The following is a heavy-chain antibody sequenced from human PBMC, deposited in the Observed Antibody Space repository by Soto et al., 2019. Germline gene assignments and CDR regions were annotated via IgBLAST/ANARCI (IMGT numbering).Heavy chain of an antibody. Sequence: PVGSLRLSCEASGFSFDEFAMHWVRQTPGKGLEWVAGIESNSETVAYGDSVKGRFIISRDNAKNSLYLQMNSLGAEDTALYYCAKDLTLFSKVEDTPAFDHWGQGTQVTVSS. D-gene: IGHD2-2*01. CDR2: IESNSETV. CDR3: AKDLTLFSKVEDTPAFDH. CDR1: GFSFDEFA. V-gene: IGHV3-9*01. J-gene: IGHJ4*02.